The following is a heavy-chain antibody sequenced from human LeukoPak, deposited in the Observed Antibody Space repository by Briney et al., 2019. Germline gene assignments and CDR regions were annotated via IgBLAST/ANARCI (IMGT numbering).Heavy chain of an antibody. CDR1: GGSFSGYY. CDR3: ARGRRGRALYYYYGMDV. J-gene: IGHJ6*02. D-gene: IGHD1-26*01. V-gene: IGHV4-34*01. Sequence: SETLSLTCAVYGGSFSGYYWSWIRQPPGKGMEWIGEVNHSGSTNYNPSLKSRVTISVDTSKTQFSLKLSSVTAADTAVYYCARGRRGRALYYYYGMDVWGQGTTVSVSS. CDR2: VNHSGST.